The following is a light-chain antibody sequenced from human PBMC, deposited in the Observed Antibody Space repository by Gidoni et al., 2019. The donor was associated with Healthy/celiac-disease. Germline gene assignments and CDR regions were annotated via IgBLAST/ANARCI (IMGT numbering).Light chain of an antibody. V-gene: IGKV1-39*01. J-gene: IGKJ2*01. CDR1: QSISSY. CDR3: QQSYSTPRYT. CDR2: AAS. Sequence: DIQLDQSASSLSESVGDRVTITCRASQSISSYLNWYQQQPGKAPKLLIYAASSLQSGVPSRFSGSGSGTDFTLTISSLQPEDFATYYCQQSYSTPRYTFGQGTKLEIK.